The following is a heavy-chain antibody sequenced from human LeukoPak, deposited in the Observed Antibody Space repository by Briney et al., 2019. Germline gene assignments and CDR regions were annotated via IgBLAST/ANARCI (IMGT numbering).Heavy chain of an antibody. Sequence: ASVKVSCKASGYTFTSYDIHWVRQATGQGLEWMGWMNPNSGNTGYAQKFQGRVTMTRNTSISTAYMELSSLRSEDTAVYYCARGQWDGEGYYFDYWGQGTLVTVSS. CDR3: ARGQWDGEGYYFDY. CDR2: MNPNSGNT. V-gene: IGHV1-8*01. CDR1: GYTFTSYD. D-gene: IGHD2-21*01. J-gene: IGHJ4*02.